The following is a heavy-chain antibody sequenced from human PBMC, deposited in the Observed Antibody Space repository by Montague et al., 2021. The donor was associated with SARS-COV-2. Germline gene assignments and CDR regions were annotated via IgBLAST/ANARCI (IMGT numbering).Heavy chain of an antibody. D-gene: IGHD1-26*01. CDR1: GGSLNNYF. CDR3: ARKGSGRSDLAY. CDR2: ISDSGGT. Sequence: SETLSLTCTVSGGSLNNYFWSWIRQPPGKGLEWVGYISDSGGTKYNPSLQSRVSMSVDKSWNQFSLRLTSVTAADTAIYYCARKGSGRSDLAYWGQGTLVTVSS. J-gene: IGHJ4*02. V-gene: IGHV4-59*12.